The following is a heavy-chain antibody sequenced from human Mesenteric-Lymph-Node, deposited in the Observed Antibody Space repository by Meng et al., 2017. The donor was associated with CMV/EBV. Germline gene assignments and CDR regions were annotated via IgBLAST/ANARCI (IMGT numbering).Heavy chain of an antibody. CDR1: YTFTSYY. CDR3: ARAYCSSTSCSSNWFDP. Sequence: YTFTSYYMHGVRQAPGQGLEWMGIINPSGGSTSYAQKFQGRVTMTRDTSTSTAYMELSSLRSEDTAVYYCARAYCSSTSCSSNWFDPWGQGTLVTVSS. D-gene: IGHD2-2*01. CDR2: INPSGGST. J-gene: IGHJ5*02. V-gene: IGHV1-46*01.